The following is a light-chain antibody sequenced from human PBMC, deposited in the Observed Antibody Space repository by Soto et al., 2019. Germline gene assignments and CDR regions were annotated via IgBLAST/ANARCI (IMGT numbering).Light chain of an antibody. Sequence: QSVLTQPASVSGSPGQSITISCTGTSSDVGGYNYVSWYQQHPGKAPKLVIYEVSNRPSGVSFRFSGSKSGNTASLTISGLPAEDEADYYCSSYTSRTTYVFGTGNKVTVL. V-gene: IGLV2-14*01. CDR2: EVS. J-gene: IGLJ1*01. CDR1: SSDVGGYNY. CDR3: SSYTSRTTYV.